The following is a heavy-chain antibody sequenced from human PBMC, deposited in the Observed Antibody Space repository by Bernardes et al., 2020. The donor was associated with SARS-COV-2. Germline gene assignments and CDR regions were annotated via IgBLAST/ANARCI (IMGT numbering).Heavy chain of an antibody. CDR1: GFTFSSYW. CDR2: INSDGSST. CDR3: ARGPSMYYFDSSGYL. Sequence: GSLRLSCAASGFTFSSYWMHWVRQAPGKGLVWVSRINSDGSSTSYADSVKGRFTISRDNAKNTLYLQMSSLRAEDTSVYYCARGPSMYYFDSSGYLWGQGTLVTVSS. D-gene: IGHD3-22*01. J-gene: IGHJ4*02. V-gene: IGHV3-74*01.